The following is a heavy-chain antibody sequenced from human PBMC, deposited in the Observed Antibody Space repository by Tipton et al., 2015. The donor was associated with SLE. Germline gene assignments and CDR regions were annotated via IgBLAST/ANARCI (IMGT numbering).Heavy chain of an antibody. CDR3: ARYKYCSGGSCPRWCDP. CDR2: IHHSGST. Sequence: LRLSCAVYGGSFSGYYWSWIRQPPGKGLEWIGEIHHSGSTNYNPSLKSRVTISVDTSKNQFSLKLSSVPAADTAVYYCARYKYCSGGSCPRWCDPWGQGTLVTVSP. V-gene: IGHV4-34*01. CDR1: GGSFSGYY. D-gene: IGHD2-15*01. J-gene: IGHJ5*02.